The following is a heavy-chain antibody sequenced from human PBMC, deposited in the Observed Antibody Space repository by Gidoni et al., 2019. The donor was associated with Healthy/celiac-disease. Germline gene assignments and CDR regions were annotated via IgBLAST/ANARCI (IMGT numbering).Heavy chain of an antibody. CDR1: GGSFSGYY. J-gene: IGHJ5*02. Sequence: HVQLQQWGAGLLKPSETLSLTCAVYGGSFSGYYWTWIRQPPGKGLEWIGEINHSGSTNYNPSLKSRVTISVDTSKNQFSLKLSSVTAADTAVYYCARGPGVYYDFWSGYYVGWFDPWGQGTLVTVSS. D-gene: IGHD3-3*01. CDR3: ARGPGVYYDFWSGYYVGWFDP. CDR2: INHSGST. V-gene: IGHV4-34*01.